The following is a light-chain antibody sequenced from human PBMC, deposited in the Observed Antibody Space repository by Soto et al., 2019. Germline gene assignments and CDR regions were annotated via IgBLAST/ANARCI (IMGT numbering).Light chain of an antibody. Sequence: EIVMTQSPATLSVSPGERATLSCRASQSISSNLAWYQQKPGQAPRLLIYSASTRATGIPARFSGSGSGTEFTHTISSLQSEDFAVYYCQQCNNWPRTFGRGTKLEIK. CDR3: QQCNNWPRT. J-gene: IGKJ2*01. CDR1: QSISSN. V-gene: IGKV3-15*01. CDR2: SAS.